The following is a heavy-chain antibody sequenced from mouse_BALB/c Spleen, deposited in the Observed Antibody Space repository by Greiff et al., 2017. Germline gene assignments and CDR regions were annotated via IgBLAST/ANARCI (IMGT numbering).Heavy chain of an antibody. CDR1: GFTFSSYT. Sequence: EVHLVESGGGLVKPGGSLKLSCAASGFTFSSYTMSWVRQTPEKRLEWVATISSGGGNTYYPDSVKGRFTISRDNAKNNLYLQMSSLRSEDTALYYCARLGYGSSYGWYFDVGGAETTVTVSS. D-gene: IGHD1-1*01. V-gene: IGHV5-9*03. CDR3: ARLGYGSSYGWYFDV. CDR2: ISSGGGNT. J-gene: IGHJ1*01.